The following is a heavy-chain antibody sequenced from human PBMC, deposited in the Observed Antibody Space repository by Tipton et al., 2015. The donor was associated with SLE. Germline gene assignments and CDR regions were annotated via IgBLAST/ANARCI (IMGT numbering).Heavy chain of an antibody. CDR2: IFYTGST. Sequence: TLSLTCTVSGYSIGSGYYWGWIRQPPGKGLEWIGSIFYTGSTYYHPSLKSRVSFSIDMSKHQFSLKLNSVTAADTAVYYCARRHHRGLFGPWGQGTLVTGS. CDR1: GYSIGSGYY. J-gene: IGHJ5*02. CDR3: ARRHHRGLFGP. V-gene: IGHV4-38-2*02. D-gene: IGHD3-16*01.